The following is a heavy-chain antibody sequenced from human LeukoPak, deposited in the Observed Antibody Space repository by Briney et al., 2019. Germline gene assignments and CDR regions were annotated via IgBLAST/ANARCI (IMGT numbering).Heavy chain of an antibody. D-gene: IGHD3-22*01. CDR3: ARDYYDSSGYYLFDYYYYYYMDV. V-gene: IGHV1-2*02. CDR1: GGTFGSYV. CDR2: INPNSGGT. J-gene: IGHJ6*03. Sequence: ASVKVSCKTSGGTFGSYVISWVRQAPGQGLEWMGGINPNSGGTNYAQKFQGRVTMTRDTSISTAYMELSRLRSDDTAVYYCARDYYDSSGYYLFDYYYYYYMDVWGKGTTVTVSS.